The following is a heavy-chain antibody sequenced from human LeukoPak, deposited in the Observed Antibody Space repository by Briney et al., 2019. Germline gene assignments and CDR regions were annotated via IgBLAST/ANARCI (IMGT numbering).Heavy chain of an antibody. J-gene: IGHJ4*02. V-gene: IGHV3-48*02. CDR1: GFTFSSYS. Sequence: GGSLRLSCAASGFTFSSYSMNWVRQAPGKGLEWVSYISSSSSTIYYADSVKGRFTISRDNAKNSLYLHMNSLKDEDTAVYYCARGALDFDYWGQGTLVTVS. CDR2: ISSSSSTI. CDR3: ARGALDFDY.